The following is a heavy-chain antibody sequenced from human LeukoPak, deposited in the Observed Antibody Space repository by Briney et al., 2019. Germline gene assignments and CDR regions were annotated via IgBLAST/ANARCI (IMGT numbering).Heavy chain of an antibody. CDR2: INPNSGGT. Sequence: ASVKVSCKASGYTFTSYDISWVRQATGQGLEWMGWINPNSGGTNYAQKFQGRVTMTRDTSISTAYMELSRLRSDDTAVYYCARDGSGSYLTWFDPWGQGTLVTVSS. J-gene: IGHJ5*02. D-gene: IGHD3-10*01. CDR1: GYTFTSYD. CDR3: ARDGSGSYLTWFDP. V-gene: IGHV1-2*02.